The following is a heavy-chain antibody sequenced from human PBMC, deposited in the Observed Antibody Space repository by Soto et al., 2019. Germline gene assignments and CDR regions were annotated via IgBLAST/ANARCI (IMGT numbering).Heavy chain of an antibody. V-gene: IGHV3-21*01. CDR2: IYSSSSYI. Sequence: EVQLVESGGGLVKPGGSLRLSCVASGFTFSTYSMNWVRQAPGKGLEWVSSIYSSSSYIYYADSVKGRFTISRDNAKNSLYLQMDSLRAEDTAVYYCARAGYSSSRLRSYYYGRDVWGQGTTVTVSS. J-gene: IGHJ6*02. CDR3: ARAGYSSSRLRSYYYGRDV. CDR1: GFTFSTYS. D-gene: IGHD6-13*01.